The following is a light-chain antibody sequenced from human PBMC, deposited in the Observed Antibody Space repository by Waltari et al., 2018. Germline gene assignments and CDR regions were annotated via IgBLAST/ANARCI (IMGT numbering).Light chain of an antibody. Sequence: NFMLTQPPSVSESPGKTVTLSCTGSTGSIASNYLQLYQQRPGSAPTTVIYEDNQRPSGVPDRFSGSIDSSSNSASLTISGLKTEDEADYYCQSYDSSTVVFGGGTKLTVL. V-gene: IGLV6-57*02. CDR2: EDN. J-gene: IGLJ2*01. CDR1: TGSIASNY. CDR3: QSYDSSTVV.